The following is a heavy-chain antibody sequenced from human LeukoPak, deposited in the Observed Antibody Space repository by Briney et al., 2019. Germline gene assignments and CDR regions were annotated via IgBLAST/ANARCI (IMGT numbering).Heavy chain of an antibody. CDR2: IYPSDSYT. CDR3: ARHDKSYGSPFDY. CDR1: GYSFTSYW. V-gene: IGHV5-10-1*01. Sequence: GESLKISCKGSGYSFTSYWISWVRQRPGKGLEWMGRIYPSDSYTNYRPSFQGHVTISADKCISTAYLQWSSPKASDTAMYYCARHDKSYGSPFDYWGQGTLVTVSS. J-gene: IGHJ4*02. D-gene: IGHD5-18*01.